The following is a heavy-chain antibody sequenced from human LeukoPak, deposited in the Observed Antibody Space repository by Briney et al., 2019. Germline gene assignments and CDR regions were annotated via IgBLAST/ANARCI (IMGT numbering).Heavy chain of an antibody. CDR2: ISYDGSNK. D-gene: IGHD3-10*01. CDR3: AKGHYYGSGSLDY. J-gene: IGHJ4*02. Sequence: PGKSLRLSCAASGFTFSGYPIHWVRQAPGKGLEWVAVISYDGSNKYYADSVKGRFTISRDNSKNTLYLQMNSLRAEDTAVYYCAKGHYYGSGSLDYWGQGTLVTVSS. V-gene: IGHV3-30-3*02. CDR1: GFTFSGYP.